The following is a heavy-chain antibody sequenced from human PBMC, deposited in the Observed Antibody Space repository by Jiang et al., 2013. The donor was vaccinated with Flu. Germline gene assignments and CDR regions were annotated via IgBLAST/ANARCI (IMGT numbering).Heavy chain of an antibody. V-gene: IGHV7-4-1*02. CDR2: INTNTGNP. D-gene: IGHD1-14*01. J-gene: IGHJ3*02. CDR1: GYSFNRYA. Sequence: QSGSELKQPGASVKVSCKASGYSFNRYAMNWVRQAPGQGLEWMGWINTNTGNPTYAQGFTGRFVFSLDTSVNTAYLQISSLKAEDTAVYYCARLGRKDAFDIWGQGTMVTVSS. CDR3: ARLGRKDAFDI.